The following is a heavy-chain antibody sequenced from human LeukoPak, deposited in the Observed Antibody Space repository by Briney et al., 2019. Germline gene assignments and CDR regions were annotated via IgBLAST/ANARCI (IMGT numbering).Heavy chain of an antibody. CDR2: VYSGGST. CDR1: GFTFSSYA. Sequence: PGGSLRLSCAASGFTFSSYAMSWVRQAPGKGLEWVSVVYSGGSTYYADSVKGRFTISRDNSKNTLYLQMNSLRAEDTAVYYCAKAASGNWNDVSDYWGQGTLVTVSS. CDR3: AKAASGNWNDVSDY. V-gene: IGHV3-66*01. D-gene: IGHD1-20*01. J-gene: IGHJ4*02.